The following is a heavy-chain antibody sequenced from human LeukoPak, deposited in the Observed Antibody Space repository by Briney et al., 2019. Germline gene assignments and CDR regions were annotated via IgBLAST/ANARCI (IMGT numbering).Heavy chain of an antibody. CDR1: GFTFDDYG. CDR3: ARVDYYDSSGYYYYYYYYMDV. J-gene: IGHJ6*03. CDR2: INWNGGST. D-gene: IGHD3-22*01. Sequence: GGSLRLSCAASGFTFDDYGMSWVRQAPGKGLEWVSGINWNGGSTGYADSVKGRFTISRDNAKDSLYLQMNSLRAEDTALYYCARVDYYDSSGYYYYYYYYMDVWGKGTTVTVSS. V-gene: IGHV3-20*04.